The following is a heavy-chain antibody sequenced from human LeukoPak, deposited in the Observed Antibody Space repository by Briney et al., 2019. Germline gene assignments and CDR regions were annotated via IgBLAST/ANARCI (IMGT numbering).Heavy chain of an antibody. CDR3: AKDRLSNTGSYFDY. Sequence: GGSLRLSCAASGFTFDDYTMHWVRHIPGRGLEWVSLISWDSGYTHYTDSVKGRFTISRDNSKNSLYLQMNSLRAEDTAIYYCAKDRLSNTGSYFDYWGQGTLVTVSA. V-gene: IGHV3-43*01. J-gene: IGHJ4*02. CDR2: ISWDSGYT. CDR1: GFTFDDYT. D-gene: IGHD1-26*01.